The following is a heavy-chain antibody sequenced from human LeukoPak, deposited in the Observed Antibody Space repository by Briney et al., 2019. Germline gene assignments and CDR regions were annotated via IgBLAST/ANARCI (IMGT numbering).Heavy chain of an antibody. CDR1: GGSISSSSYY. CDR3: ARHSEGSDY. J-gene: IGHJ4*02. CDR2: IYYGGTT. Sequence: SETLSLTCSVSGGSISSSSYYWGWIRQPPGKGLEWIGSIYYGGTTNYNPSLKSRVTISVDTSKNQFSLRLSSVTASDTAVYYCARHSEGSDYWGQGALVTVSS. V-gene: IGHV4-39*01.